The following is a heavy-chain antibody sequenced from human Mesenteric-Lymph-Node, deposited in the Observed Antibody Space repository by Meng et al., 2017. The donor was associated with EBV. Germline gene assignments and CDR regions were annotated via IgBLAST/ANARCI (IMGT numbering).Heavy chain of an antibody. J-gene: IGHJ4*02. CDR3: ARDTIVVDY. CDR2: IGTTGNM. CDR1: GFTFSTYS. D-gene: IGHD2-21*01. Sequence: ELQLVESGGGLVKPGGSLRLSCVASGFTFSTYSMNWVRQAPGKGLEWVSTIGTTGNMYYADSVKGRFTISRDNAKTSVYLQMNSLRDEDTAVYYCARDTIVVDYWGQGTLVTVAS. V-gene: IGHV3-21*02.